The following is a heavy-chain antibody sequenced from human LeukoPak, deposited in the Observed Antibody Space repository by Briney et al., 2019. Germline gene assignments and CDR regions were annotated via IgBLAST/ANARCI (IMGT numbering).Heavy chain of an antibody. CDR2: INHSGST. J-gene: IGHJ4*02. CDR1: GGSFSGYY. D-gene: IGHD6-13*01. CDR3: ARAGPGAQQLVRY. Sequence: SETLSLTCAVYGGSFSGYYWSWIRQPPGKGLEWIGEINHSGSTNYNPSLKSRVTISVDTSKNQFSLKLSSVTAADTAVYYCARAGPGAQQLVRYWGQGTLVTVSS. V-gene: IGHV4-34*01.